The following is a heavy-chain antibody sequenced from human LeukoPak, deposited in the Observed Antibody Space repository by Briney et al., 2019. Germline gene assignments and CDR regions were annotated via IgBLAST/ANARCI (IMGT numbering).Heavy chain of an antibody. Sequence: PGGSLRLSCSASGFIFNNNDMSWVRQAPGKGLEWVSGISGSGGRTTYADSVKGRFTISRDNTKNSLYLQMNSLRAEDTAVYYCARGGPSYDAFDIWGQGTMVTVSS. CDR2: ISGSGGRT. CDR1: GFIFNNND. J-gene: IGHJ3*02. V-gene: IGHV3-23*01. CDR3: ARGGPSYDAFDI. D-gene: IGHD3-10*01.